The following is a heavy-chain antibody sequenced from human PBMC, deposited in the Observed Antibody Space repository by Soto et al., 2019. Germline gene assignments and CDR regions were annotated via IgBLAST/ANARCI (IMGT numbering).Heavy chain of an antibody. D-gene: IGHD4-17*01. CDR2: ISAYNGNT. V-gene: IGHV1-18*01. Sequence: ASGKVSCKASGYTFTSYGIIWVRQAPGQGLEWMGWISAYNGNTNYAQKLQGRVTMTTDTSTSTAYMELRSLRSDDTAVYYCARDRDGDNFDYWGQGTLVTVSS. J-gene: IGHJ4*02. CDR1: GYTFTSYG. CDR3: ARDRDGDNFDY.